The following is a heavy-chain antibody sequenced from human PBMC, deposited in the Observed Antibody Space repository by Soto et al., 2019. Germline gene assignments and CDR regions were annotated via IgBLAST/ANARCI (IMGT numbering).Heavy chain of an antibody. D-gene: IGHD3-9*01. Sequence: GGSLRLSCAASGFTFSSYAMTWVRQAPGKGLEWVSGISGSGATTSYADSVKGRFTVSRDNSKNTLYLQMNSLRVEDTAVYHCAKLLYFEWSAYNWFECWGQGTPVTVSS. J-gene: IGHJ5*01. CDR3: AKLLYFEWSAYNWFEC. CDR2: ISGSGATT. CDR1: GFTFSSYA. V-gene: IGHV3-23*01.